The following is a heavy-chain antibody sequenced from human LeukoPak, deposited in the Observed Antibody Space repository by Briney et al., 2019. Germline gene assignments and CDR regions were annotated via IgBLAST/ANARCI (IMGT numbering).Heavy chain of an antibody. CDR1: GGSINSYF. J-gene: IGHJ5*02. D-gene: IGHD4-17*01. CDR3: TRDSGTTGEVKFDP. CDR2: IHSGTT. V-gene: IGHV4-4*07. Sequence: SETLSLTCSVSGGSINSYFLSWIRQPAGKGLEWIGRIHSGTTTYNPSLKSRVTMSLDTSKNQVSLTLRSVTAADTALYYCTRDSGTTGEVKFDPWGQGTLVTVSS.